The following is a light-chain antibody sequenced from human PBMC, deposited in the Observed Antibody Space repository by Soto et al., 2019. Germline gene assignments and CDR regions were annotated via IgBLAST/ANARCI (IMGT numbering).Light chain of an antibody. CDR2: GAS. V-gene: IGKV3-15*01. CDR3: QQYNNWPPTWT. Sequence: EIVMTQSPATLSVSPGERATLSCRASQSVDSNLAWYQQRPGQAPRLLIYGASKRATGIPARFSGSRSGTEITLTISSLQSEDFVVYYCQQYNNWPPTWTFGQGTRVEIK. J-gene: IGKJ1*01. CDR1: QSVDSN.